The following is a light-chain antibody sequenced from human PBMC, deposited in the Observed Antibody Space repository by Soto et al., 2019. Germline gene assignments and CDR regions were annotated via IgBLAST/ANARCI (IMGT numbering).Light chain of an antibody. V-gene: IGKV3-11*01. CDR3: QQRDRGPMP. Sequence: EVVLTQSPATLSMSPGERVTLSCRASQSVSTFVAWYQHKPGQAPRPVIYDTFKRAPGVPDRFSGGGSGTDFSLTISSLEPEDFAVYYCQQRDRGPMPFGQGTRLELK. CDR2: DTF. J-gene: IGKJ5*01. CDR1: QSVSTF.